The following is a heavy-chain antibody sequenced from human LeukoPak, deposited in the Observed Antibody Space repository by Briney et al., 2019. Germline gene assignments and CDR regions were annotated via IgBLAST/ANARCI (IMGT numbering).Heavy chain of an antibody. Sequence: SETLSLTCTVSGGSFNSNTNCWGWIRQPPGKGLEWIGSIYYSGDSYYNPSLKSGVTISGDTSKNQFSLKLTSVIATDTAIYYCARAFSSGYWFDPWGQGTLVTVSS. CDR2: IYYSGDS. CDR3: ARAFSSGYWFDP. CDR1: GGSFNSNTNC. D-gene: IGHD3-22*01. V-gene: IGHV4-39*01. J-gene: IGHJ5*02.